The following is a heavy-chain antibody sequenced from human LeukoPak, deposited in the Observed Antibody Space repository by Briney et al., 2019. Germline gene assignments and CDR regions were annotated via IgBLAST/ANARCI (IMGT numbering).Heavy chain of an antibody. CDR2: INSNGDT. D-gene: IGHD3-10*01. Sequence: SETLSLTCTVSGGSISSYHWIWIRQPAGKGLEWIGRINSNGDTVYNPSLKSRATMSLDMTNNQFSLKLSSVTAGDTAVYYCARDRGLDGSDQLDSWGPGTLVTVSS. CDR3: ARDRGLDGSDQLDS. J-gene: IGHJ5*01. CDR1: GGSISSYH. V-gene: IGHV4-4*07.